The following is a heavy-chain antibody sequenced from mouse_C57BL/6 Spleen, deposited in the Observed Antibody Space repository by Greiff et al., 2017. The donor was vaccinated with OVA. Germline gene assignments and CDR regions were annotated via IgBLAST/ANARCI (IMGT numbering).Heavy chain of an antibody. V-gene: IGHV3-6*01. CDR2: ISYDGSN. CDR1: GYSITSGYY. Sequence: EVQLQESGPGLVKPSQSLSLTCSVTGYSITSGYYWNWIRQFPGNKLEWMGYISYDGSNNYNPSLKNRISITRDTSKNQFFLKLNSVTTEDTATYYCASGRPTGTKAMDDWGQGTSVTVSS. J-gene: IGHJ4*01. CDR3: ASGRPTGTKAMDD. D-gene: IGHD4-1*01.